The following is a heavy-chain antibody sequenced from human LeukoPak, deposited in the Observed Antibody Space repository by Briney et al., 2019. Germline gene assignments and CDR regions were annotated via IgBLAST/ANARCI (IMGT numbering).Heavy chain of an antibody. Sequence: GGSLRLSCAASGFTLSSYWMHWVRQAPGKGLVWVSRINSDGSSTSYADSVKSRFTISRDNAKNTLYLQMNSLRAEDTAVYYCARDTPKDGSGYYWNYYYGMDVWGQGTTVTVSS. CDR2: INSDGSST. J-gene: IGHJ6*02. CDR3: ARDTPKDGSGYYWNYYYGMDV. CDR1: GFTLSSYW. D-gene: IGHD3-22*01. V-gene: IGHV3-74*01.